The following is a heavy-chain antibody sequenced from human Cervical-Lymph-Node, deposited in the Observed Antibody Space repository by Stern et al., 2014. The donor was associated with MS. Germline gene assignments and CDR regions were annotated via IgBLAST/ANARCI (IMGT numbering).Heavy chain of an antibody. V-gene: IGHV1-69*01. CDR2: IIPIFGTA. Sequence: QVQLMQSGAEVKKPGSSVKVSCKASGGTFSSYAISWVRQAPGQGLEWMGGIIPIFGTANYAQKFQGRVTITADESTSTAYMELSSLRSEDTAVYYCATKEYCSSTSCYQNYYYYGMDVWGQGTTVTVSS. D-gene: IGHD2-2*01. CDR1: GGTFSSYA. CDR3: ATKEYCSSTSCYQNYYYYGMDV. J-gene: IGHJ6*02.